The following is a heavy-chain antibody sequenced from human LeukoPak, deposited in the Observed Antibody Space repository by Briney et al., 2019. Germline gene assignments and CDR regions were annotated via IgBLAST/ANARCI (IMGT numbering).Heavy chain of an antibody. Sequence: SETLSLTCAVYGGSFSGYYWSWIRQPPGKGLEWIGEINHSGSTNYNPSLKSRVTISVDTSKNQFSLKLSSVTAADTAVYYCARVGHGDYAQYYFDYWGQGTLVTVSS. CDR3: ARVGHGDYAQYYFDY. CDR2: INHSGST. CDR1: GGSFSGYY. D-gene: IGHD4-17*01. J-gene: IGHJ4*02. V-gene: IGHV4-34*01.